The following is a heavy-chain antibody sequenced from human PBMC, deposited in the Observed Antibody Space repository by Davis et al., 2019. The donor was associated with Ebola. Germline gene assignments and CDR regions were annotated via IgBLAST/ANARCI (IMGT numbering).Heavy chain of an antibody. J-gene: IGHJ5*02. CDR2: IIPIFGTA. CDR3: ARARYSYGYYWFDP. D-gene: IGHD5-18*01. CDR1: GYTFTSYY. Sequence: SVKVSCKASGYTFTSYYMHWVRQAPGQGLEWMGGIIPIFGTANYAQKFQGRVTITADESTSTAYMELSSLRSEDTAVYYCARARYSYGYYWFDPWGQGTLVTVSS. V-gene: IGHV1-69*13.